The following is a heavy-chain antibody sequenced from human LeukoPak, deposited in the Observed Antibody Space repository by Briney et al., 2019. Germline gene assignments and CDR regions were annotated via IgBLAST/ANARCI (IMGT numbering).Heavy chain of an antibody. CDR1: GFTFSSYS. Sequence: GGSLRLSCAASGFTFSSYSMNWVRQAPGKGLEWVSSISSSSSYIYYADSVKGRFTISRDNAKNSLYLQMNSLRAEDTAVYYCARDRGYYGDYPDYWCQGTLVTVSS. CDR2: ISSSSSYI. CDR3: ARDRGYYGDYPDY. J-gene: IGHJ4*02. V-gene: IGHV3-21*01. D-gene: IGHD4-17*01.